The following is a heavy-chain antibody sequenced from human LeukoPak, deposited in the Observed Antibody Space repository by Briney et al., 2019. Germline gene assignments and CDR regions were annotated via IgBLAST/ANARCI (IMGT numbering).Heavy chain of an antibody. V-gene: IGHV4-34*01. J-gene: IGHJ6*03. Sequence: SETLSLTCAVYGGSFSGYYWSWIRQPPGKGLEWIGEINHSGSTNYNPSLKSRVTISVDTSKNQFSLKLSSVTAADTAVYYCARGLDFWSGWGYYYYYMDVWGKGTTVTVSS. CDR1: GGSFSGYY. CDR2: INHSGST. D-gene: IGHD3-3*01. CDR3: ARGLDFWSGWGYYYYYMDV.